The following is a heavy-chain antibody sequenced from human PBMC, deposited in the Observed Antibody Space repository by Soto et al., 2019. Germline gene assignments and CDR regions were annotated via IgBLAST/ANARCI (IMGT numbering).Heavy chain of an antibody. CDR1: GFSLRTSGVG. CDR3: AKSGSSGWYGWFDP. V-gene: IGHV2-5*01. D-gene: IGHD6-19*01. CDR2: IYWNDDK. Sequence: SGPTLVNPTQTLTLTCIFSGFSLRTSGVGVGWIRQPPGKALEWLGFIYWNDDKRYSPSLKSRLTIAKDTSKNQVVLTMTNMDPVDTATYYCAKSGSSGWYGWFDPWGQGTLVTVSS. J-gene: IGHJ5*02.